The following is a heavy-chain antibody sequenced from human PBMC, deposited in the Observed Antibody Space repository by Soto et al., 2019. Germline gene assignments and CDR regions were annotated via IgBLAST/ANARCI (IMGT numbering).Heavy chain of an antibody. CDR3: AKMLGSYGFDY. V-gene: IGHV3-7*03. J-gene: IGHJ4*02. CDR2: IKYDGSET. D-gene: IGHD1-26*01. Sequence: GGSLRLSCAASGFTFSTYLMSWVRQAPGKGLEWVANIKYDGSETYYVDSVKGRFTISRDNSKNTLYLQMNSLRAEDTAVYYCAKMLGSYGFDYWGQGTLVTVSS. CDR1: GFTFSTYL.